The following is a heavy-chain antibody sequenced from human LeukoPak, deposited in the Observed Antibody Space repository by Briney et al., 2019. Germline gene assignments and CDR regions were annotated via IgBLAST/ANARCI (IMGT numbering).Heavy chain of an antibody. CDR1: GFTFSTYE. CDR3: ARGYRGRDSSVGFDH. CDR2: SSGSDSTI. Sequence: GGSLRLSCAASGFTFSTYEMNWVRQAPGKGLEWLSYSSGSDSTIYYADSVKGRFTISRDNAKNSLYLQMNSLRAEDTAVYYCARGYRGRDSSVGFDHWGQGNLVTVSS. V-gene: IGHV3-48*03. J-gene: IGHJ4*02. D-gene: IGHD3-16*01.